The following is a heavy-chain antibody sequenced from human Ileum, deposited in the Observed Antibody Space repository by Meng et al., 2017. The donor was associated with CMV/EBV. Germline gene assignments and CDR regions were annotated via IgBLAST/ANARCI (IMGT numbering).Heavy chain of an antibody. Sequence: LSCSASGFVISDYWMHWLRQVPGKSPVWLSDISPDGNAGASADSVKGRFTTSRDNSRNTLYLQMNSLRAEDTAVYFCARGGTTAGDFWGQGSLVTVSS. V-gene: IGHV3-74*01. CDR2: ISPDGNAG. CDR3: ARGGTTAGDF. J-gene: IGHJ4*02. D-gene: IGHD1-1*01. CDR1: GFVISDYW.